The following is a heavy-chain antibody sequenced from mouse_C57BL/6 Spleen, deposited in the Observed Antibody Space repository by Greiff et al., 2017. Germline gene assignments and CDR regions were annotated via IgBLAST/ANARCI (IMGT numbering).Heavy chain of an antibody. CDR3: ARDSNYDYYAMDY. D-gene: IGHD2-5*01. V-gene: IGHV1-39*01. J-gene: IGHJ4*01. CDR2: INPNYGTT. Sequence: VHVKQSGPELVKPGASVKISCKASGYSFTDYNMNWVKQSNGKSLEWIGVINPNYGTTSYNQKFKGKATLTVDQSSSTAYMQLNSLTSEDSAVYYCARDSNYDYYAMDYWGQGTSVTVSS. CDR1: GYSFTDYN.